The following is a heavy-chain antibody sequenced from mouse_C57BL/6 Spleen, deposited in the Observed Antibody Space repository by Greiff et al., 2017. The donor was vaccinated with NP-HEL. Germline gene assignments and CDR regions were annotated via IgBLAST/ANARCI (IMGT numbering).Heavy chain of an antibody. CDR2: INPSSGYT. D-gene: IGHD1-1*01. J-gene: IGHJ2*01. CDR3: ARLLRDY. CDR1: GYSFTSYW. Sequence: QVQLKQSGAELAKPGASVKLSCKASGYSFTSYWMHWVKQRPGQGLEWIGYINPSSGYTQYNQKFKDKATLTADKSSSTAYMQLSSLTYEDSAVYCCARLLRDYWGQGTTLTVSS. V-gene: IGHV1-7*01.